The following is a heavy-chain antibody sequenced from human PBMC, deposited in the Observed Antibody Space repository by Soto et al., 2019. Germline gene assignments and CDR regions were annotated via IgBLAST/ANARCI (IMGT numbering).Heavy chain of an antibody. CDR1: GGSISSGDYY. V-gene: IGHV4-30-4*01. D-gene: IGHD3-9*01. CDR2: IYYSGST. J-gene: IGHJ6*02. Sequence: SETLSLTCTVSGGSISSGDYYWSWIRQPPGKGLEWIGYIYYSGSTYYNPSLKSRVTISVDKYKNQFSLKMSSVTAADTAVYYCARDPVSYFPSYAIDVWGQGTKVTVSS. CDR3: ARDPVSYFPSYAIDV.